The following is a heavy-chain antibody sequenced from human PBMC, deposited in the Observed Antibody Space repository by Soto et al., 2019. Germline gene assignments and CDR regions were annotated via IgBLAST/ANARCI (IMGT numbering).Heavy chain of an antibody. CDR3: ASHPIFGHYYYYYYMDV. Sequence: PGGSLRLSCAASGFTFSDYYMSWIRQAPGKGLEWVSYISSSGSTIYYADSVKGRFTISRDNAKNSLYLQMNSLRAEDTAVFYCASHPIFGHYYYYYYMDVWGKGTTVTVSS. V-gene: IGHV3-11*01. CDR1: GFTFSDYY. J-gene: IGHJ6*03. CDR2: ISSSGSTI. D-gene: IGHD3-3*01.